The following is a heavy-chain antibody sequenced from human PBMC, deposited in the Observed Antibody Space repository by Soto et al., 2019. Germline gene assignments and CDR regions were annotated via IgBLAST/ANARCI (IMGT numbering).Heavy chain of an antibody. V-gene: IGHV1-69*13. Sequence: GASVKVSCKASGGTFSSYAISWVRQAPGQGLEWMGGIIPIFGTANYAQKFQGRVTITADESTSTAYMELSSLRSEDTAVYYCATRYSGYDARYYYYGMDVWGQGTTLTVSS. J-gene: IGHJ6*02. CDR1: GGTFSSYA. CDR2: IIPIFGTA. D-gene: IGHD5-12*01. CDR3: ATRYSGYDARYYYYGMDV.